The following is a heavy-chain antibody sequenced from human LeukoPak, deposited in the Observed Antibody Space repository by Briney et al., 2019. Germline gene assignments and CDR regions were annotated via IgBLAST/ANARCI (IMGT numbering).Heavy chain of an antibody. J-gene: IGHJ3*02. CDR1: GFTFSSYA. V-gene: IGHV3-64*01. D-gene: IGHD2/OR15-2a*01. CDR2: ISSNGGST. CDR3: ARDRRRMALFIGRRDAFDI. Sequence: PGGSLRLSCAASGFTFSSYAMHWVRQAPGKGLEYVSAISSNGGSTYYANSVKGRFTISSDNSKNTLYLQMGSLRAEDMAVYYCARDRRRMALFIGRRDAFDIWGQGTMVTVSS.